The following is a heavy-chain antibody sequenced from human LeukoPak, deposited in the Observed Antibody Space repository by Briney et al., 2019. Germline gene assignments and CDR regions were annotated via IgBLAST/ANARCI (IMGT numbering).Heavy chain of an antibody. CDR1: GFTFSDYY. J-gene: IGHJ4*02. V-gene: IGHV3-11*04. CDR3: ARVSAMVTPFFDY. Sequence: GGSLRLSCAASGFTFSDYYMSWIRQAPGKGLEWVSYISSSGSTIYYADSVKGRFTISRDNAKNSLYLQMNSLRAEDTAVYYCARVSAMVTPFFDYWGQGTLVTVSS. CDR2: ISSSGSTI. D-gene: IGHD5-18*01.